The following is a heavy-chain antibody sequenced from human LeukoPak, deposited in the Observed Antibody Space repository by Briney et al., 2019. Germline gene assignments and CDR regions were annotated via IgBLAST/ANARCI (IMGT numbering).Heavy chain of an antibody. CDR3: ARETRSGWYGVDY. CDR1: GGSISSDY. D-gene: IGHD6-19*01. V-gene: IGHV4-59*01. CDR2: IYSSGST. Sequence: PSETLSLTCTVSGGSISSDYWNWIRQPPGKGLEWIGYIYSSGSTDYAPSLKSRVTISVDTSKNQFSLKLNSVTAEDTAVYYCARETRSGWYGVDYWGQGTLVTVSS. J-gene: IGHJ4*02.